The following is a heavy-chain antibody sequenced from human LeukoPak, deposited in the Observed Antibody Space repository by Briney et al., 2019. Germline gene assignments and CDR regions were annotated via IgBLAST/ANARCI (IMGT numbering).Heavy chain of an antibody. CDR3: ARIGYGVSFGY. D-gene: IGHD4/OR15-4a*01. V-gene: IGHV3-48*03. J-gene: IGHJ4*02. CDR2: ISSSGNAI. CDR1: GFTFSSYE. Sequence: QPGGSLRLSCAASGFTFSSYEMNWVRQAPGQGLEWVSYISSSGNAIYYADSVKGRFTISRDNAKNSLYLQMNSLRAEDTAVYYCARIGYGVSFGYWGQGTLVTVSS.